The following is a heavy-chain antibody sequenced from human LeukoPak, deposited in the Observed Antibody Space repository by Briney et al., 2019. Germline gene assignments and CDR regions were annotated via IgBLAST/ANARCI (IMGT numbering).Heavy chain of an antibody. D-gene: IGHD5-18*01. CDR2: ISGSGGST. J-gene: IGHJ6*03. CDR1: GFTFSSYG. Sequence: PGGSLRLSCAASGFTFSSYGMSGVRQAPGKGLEWVSAISGSGGSTYYADSVKGRFTISRDNSKNTLYLQMNSLRAEDTAVYYCARVGDTARDNYYYYYMDVWGKGTTVTISS. CDR3: ARVGDTARDNYYYYYMDV. V-gene: IGHV3-23*01.